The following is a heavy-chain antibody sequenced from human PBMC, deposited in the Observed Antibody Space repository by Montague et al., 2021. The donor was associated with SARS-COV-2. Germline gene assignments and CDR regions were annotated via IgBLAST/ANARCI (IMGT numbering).Heavy chain of an antibody. D-gene: IGHD5-12*01. CDR1: GGSFSGYY. J-gene: IGHJ4*02. Sequence: ETLSLTCAVYGGSFSGYYWKWIRQPPGKGLEWIGEINHSGSTNYNPSLKSRVTISVDTSNNQFSLKLTSVTAADTAVYYCARGPTNNIGMVATRLDYWGQGTLVTVSS. CDR2: INHSGST. CDR3: ARGPTNNIGMVATRLDY. V-gene: IGHV4-34*01.